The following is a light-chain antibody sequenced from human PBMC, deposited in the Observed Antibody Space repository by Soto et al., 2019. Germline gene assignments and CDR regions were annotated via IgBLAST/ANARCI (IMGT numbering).Light chain of an antibody. J-gene: IGLJ3*02. V-gene: IGLV1-40*01. CDR2: GNS. CDR3: QPYDSSLSGRGV. Sequence: QSVLTKPPSVSGAPGQRVTISCTGSSSNIGAGYDVHWYQQLPGTAPKLLIYGNSNRPSGVPDRCSGSNSGPSASLASTGLQAEDEADYYCQPYDSSLSGRGVFGGGTKLTVL. CDR1: SSNIGAGYD.